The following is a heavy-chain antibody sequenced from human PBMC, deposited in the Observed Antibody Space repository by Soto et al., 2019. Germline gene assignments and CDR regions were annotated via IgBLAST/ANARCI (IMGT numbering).Heavy chain of an antibody. CDR3: ARTLQTGYYYCGMDV. J-gene: IGHJ6*02. D-gene: IGHD3-10*01. CDR2: IYPGDSDT. V-gene: IGHV5-51*01. Sequence: GESLKISCKGSGYSFTSYWIGWVRQMPGKGLEWMGIIYPGDSDTRYSPSFQGQVTISADKSISTAYLQWSSLKASDTAMYYCARTLQTGYYYCGMDVWGQGTTVTVSS. CDR1: GYSFTSYW.